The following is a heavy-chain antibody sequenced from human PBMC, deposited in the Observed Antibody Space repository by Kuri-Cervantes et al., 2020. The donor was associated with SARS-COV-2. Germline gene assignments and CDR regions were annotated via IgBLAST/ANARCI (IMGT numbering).Heavy chain of an antibody. J-gene: IGHJ4*02. Sequence: GESLKISCAASGFTFSSYAMSWVRQAPGKGLEWVSSISSSSSYIYYADSVKGRFTISRDNAKNSLYLQMNSLRAEDTAVYYCARGDGSGSYFTFDYWGQGTLVTVSS. CDR3: ARGDGSGSYFTFDY. V-gene: IGHV3-21*01. D-gene: IGHD3-10*01. CDR2: ISSSSSYI. CDR1: GFTFSSYA.